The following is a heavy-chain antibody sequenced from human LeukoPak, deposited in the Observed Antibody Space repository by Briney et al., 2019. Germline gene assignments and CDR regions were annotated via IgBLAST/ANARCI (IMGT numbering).Heavy chain of an antibody. Sequence: SENLSLTCAVSGGSISSSNWWSWVRQPPGKGLEWIGEIYHSGGTNYNPSLKSRVTISVDKSKNQFSLKLSSVTAADTAVYYWARHGYYYDSRGYYKGSWFDPGAREPWSPSPQ. CDR3: ARHGYYYDSRGYYKGSWFDP. CDR2: IYHSGGT. J-gene: IGHJ5*02. D-gene: IGHD3-22*01. CDR1: GGSISSSNW. V-gene: IGHV4-4*02.